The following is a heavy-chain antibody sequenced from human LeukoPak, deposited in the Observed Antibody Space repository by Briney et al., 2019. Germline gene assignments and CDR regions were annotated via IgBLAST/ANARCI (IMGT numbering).Heavy chain of an antibody. CDR1: GGSISSYY. D-gene: IGHD3-9*01. CDR3: ARGGGYFDWLMYDY. J-gene: IGHJ4*02. Sequence: SETLSLTCTVSGGSISSYYWSWIRQPPGKGLEWIGYIYYSGSTDYNPSLKSRVTISVDTSKNQFSLKLSSVTAADTAVYYCARGGGYFDWLMYDYWGQGTLVTVSS. V-gene: IGHV4-59*01. CDR2: IYYSGST.